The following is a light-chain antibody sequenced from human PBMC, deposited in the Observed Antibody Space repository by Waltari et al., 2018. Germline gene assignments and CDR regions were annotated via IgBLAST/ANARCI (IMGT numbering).Light chain of an antibody. CDR3: CSYAGSYTLGV. Sequence: QSALTQPRSVSGSPGQSVTISCTGTSSDVGGYNYVSWYQQHPGKAPKLMIYDVSKRPSGAPERFSGSKSGNTASLTISGLQAEDEADYYCCSYAGSYTLGVFGGGTKLTVL. CDR1: SSDVGGYNY. CDR2: DVS. V-gene: IGLV2-11*01. J-gene: IGLJ3*02.